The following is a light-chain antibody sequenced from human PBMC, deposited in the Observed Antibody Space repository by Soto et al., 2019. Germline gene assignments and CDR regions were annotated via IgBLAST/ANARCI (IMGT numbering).Light chain of an antibody. J-gene: IGLJ1*01. CDR2: EVS. V-gene: IGLV2-14*01. Sequence: QSALPQPASMSGSPGQSITISCTGTSSDVGNYKYVSWYQQHPGKAPKLMIYEVSNRPSGVSNRFSGSKSGNTASLTISGLQAEDETDYYCFSYTSSGTYVFGTGTKVTAL. CDR3: FSYTSSGTYV. CDR1: SSDVGNYKY.